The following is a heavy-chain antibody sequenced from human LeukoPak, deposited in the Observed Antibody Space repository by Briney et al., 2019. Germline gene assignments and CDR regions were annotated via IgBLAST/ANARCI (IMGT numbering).Heavy chain of an antibody. CDR2: ISGSGDST. J-gene: IGHJ4*02. D-gene: IGHD2-15*01. CDR3: AKGARLYCSAVSCYLGDY. Sequence: GGSLRFSCAASEFTFSNYAMNWVRQAPGKGLEWVSAISGSGDSTYYADSVKGRFTISRDNSKNTMYLQMNSLRAEDTAVYYCAKGARLYCSAVSCYLGDYWGQGTLVTVSS. V-gene: IGHV3-23*01. CDR1: EFTFSNYA.